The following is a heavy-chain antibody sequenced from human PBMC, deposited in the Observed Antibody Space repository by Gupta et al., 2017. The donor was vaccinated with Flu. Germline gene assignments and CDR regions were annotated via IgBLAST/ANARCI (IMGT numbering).Heavy chain of an antibody. J-gene: IGHJ4*02. V-gene: IGHV4-61*02. Sequence: QVQLQESGPGLVKPSQTLSLTCTVSGGSISSGDFYWSWIRQPAGRGLEWIGRIYIRGTTSYNHSLKSRVTVSLDTSKNQFSLNLSSVTRADTAVYYCARIPVAGRGWWGLPDDWGQGTLVTVSS. CDR1: GGSISSGDFY. D-gene: IGHD6-19*01. CDR2: IYIRGTT. CDR3: ARIPVAGRGWWGLPDD.